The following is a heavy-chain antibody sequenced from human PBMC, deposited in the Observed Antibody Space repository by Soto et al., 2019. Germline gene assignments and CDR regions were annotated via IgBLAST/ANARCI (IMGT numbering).Heavy chain of an antibody. CDR1: GGSVSSGSYY. V-gene: IGHV4-61*01. CDR3: ARDLSYCSSTSCSNWFDP. CDR2: IYTSGST. J-gene: IGHJ5*02. Sequence: QVQLQESGPGLVKPSETLSLTCTVSGGSVSSGSYYWSWIRQPPGKGLEWIGYIYTSGSTNYNPSLKSRVTMSVDTSKNQFSLKLSSVTAADTAVYYCARDLSYCSSTSCSNWFDPWGQGTLVTVSS. D-gene: IGHD2-2*01.